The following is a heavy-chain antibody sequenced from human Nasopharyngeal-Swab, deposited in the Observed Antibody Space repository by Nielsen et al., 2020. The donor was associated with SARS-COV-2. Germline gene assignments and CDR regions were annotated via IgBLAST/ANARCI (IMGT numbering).Heavy chain of an antibody. Sequence: ASVKVSCKASGYTFTSYDINWVRQATGQGLEWIGWMNPNSGNTGYAQKFQGRVTMTRNTSIRTAYMELSSLRSEDTAVYYCARGGVGAVGGALDYWGQGTQVTVSS. D-gene: IGHD1-26*01. CDR3: ARGGVGAVGGALDY. CDR1: GYTFTSYD. J-gene: IGHJ4*02. CDR2: MNPNSGNT. V-gene: IGHV1-8*01.